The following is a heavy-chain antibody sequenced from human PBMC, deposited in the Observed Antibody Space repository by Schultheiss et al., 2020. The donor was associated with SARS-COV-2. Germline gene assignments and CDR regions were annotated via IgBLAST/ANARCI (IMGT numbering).Heavy chain of an antibody. CDR3: AREVITFGGVIEGIDY. CDR2: ILYSGST. Sequence: SETLSLTCTVSGGSVSRDYYYWSWIRQPPGKGLEWIGYILYSGSTKYNPSLKSRVTISVDTSKNQFSLKLSSVTAADTAVYYCAREVITFGGVIEGIDYWGQGTLVTVSS. J-gene: IGHJ4*02. CDR1: GGSVSRDYYY. D-gene: IGHD3-16*02. V-gene: IGHV4-61*01.